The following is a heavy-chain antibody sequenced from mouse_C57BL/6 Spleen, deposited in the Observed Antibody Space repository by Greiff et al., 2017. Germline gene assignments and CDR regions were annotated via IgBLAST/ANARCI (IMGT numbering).Heavy chain of an antibody. CDR1: GFNIKDYY. CDR2: IDPEDGDT. V-gene: IGHV14-1*01. Sequence: VHVKQSGAELVRPGASVKLSCTASGFNIKDYYMHWVKQRPEQGLEWIGRIDPEDGDTEYAPKFQGKATMTADTSSNTAYLQLSSLTSEDTAVYYCTTYSNSFAYWGQGTLVTVSA. D-gene: IGHD2-5*01. J-gene: IGHJ3*01. CDR3: TTYSNSFAY.